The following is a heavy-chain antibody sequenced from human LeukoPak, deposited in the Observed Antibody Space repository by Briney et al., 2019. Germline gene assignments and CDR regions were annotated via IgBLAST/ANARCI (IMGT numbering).Heavy chain of an antibody. V-gene: IGHV3-48*04. J-gene: IGHJ4*02. CDR2: ISSSSSTI. Sequence: PGGSLRLSCAASGFTFSSYSMNWVRQAPGKGLEWVSYISSSSSTIYYADSVKGRFTISRDNAKNSLYLQMSSLRAEDTAVYYCARARPSTGNYLNYWGQGTLVTVSS. CDR3: ARARPSTGNYLNY. CDR1: GFTFSSYS. D-gene: IGHD1-1*01.